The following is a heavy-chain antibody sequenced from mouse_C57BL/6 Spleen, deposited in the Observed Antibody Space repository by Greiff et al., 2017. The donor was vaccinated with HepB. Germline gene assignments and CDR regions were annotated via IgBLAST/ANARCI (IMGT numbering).Heavy chain of an antibody. CDR3: AKDYGSSYWYFDV. CDR1: GFSLTSYG. D-gene: IGHD1-1*01. V-gene: IGHV2-5*01. Sequence: VQLQQSGPGLVQPSQSLSITCTVSGFSLTSYGVHWVRQSPGKGLEWLGVIWRGGSTDYNAAFMSRLSITKDNSKSQVFFKMNSLQAEDTAIYYCAKDYGSSYWYFDVWGTGTTVTVSS. CDR2: IWRGGST. J-gene: IGHJ1*03.